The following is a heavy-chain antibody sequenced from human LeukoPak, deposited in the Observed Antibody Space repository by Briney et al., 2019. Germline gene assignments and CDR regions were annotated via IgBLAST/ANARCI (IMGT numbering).Heavy chain of an antibody. Sequence: GRSLRLSCAASGFTFSSYAMTWVRHAPGKGLEWVSAISGGGGSTYHADSVKGRFTISRDNSKNTLYLQMDSLRAEDTAVYYCANSYTSSSRTPFDCWGQGTLVTVSS. CDR1: GFTFSSYA. J-gene: IGHJ4*02. D-gene: IGHD6-6*01. CDR2: ISGGGGST. CDR3: ANSYTSSSRTPFDC. V-gene: IGHV3-23*01.